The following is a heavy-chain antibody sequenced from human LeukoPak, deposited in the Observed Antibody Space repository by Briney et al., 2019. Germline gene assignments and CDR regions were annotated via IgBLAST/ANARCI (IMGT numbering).Heavy chain of an antibody. Sequence: GGSLRLSCAASGFTVSSNYMSWVRQAPGKGLEWVSLIYSGGSTYYADSVKGRFTISRDNSKNTLYLQMISLRAEDTAVYYCARAAGYSGNYRYYFDYWGQGTLVTVSS. CDR2: IYSGGST. D-gene: IGHD1-26*01. J-gene: IGHJ4*02. CDR1: GFTVSSNY. CDR3: ARAAGYSGNYRYYFDY. V-gene: IGHV3-53*01.